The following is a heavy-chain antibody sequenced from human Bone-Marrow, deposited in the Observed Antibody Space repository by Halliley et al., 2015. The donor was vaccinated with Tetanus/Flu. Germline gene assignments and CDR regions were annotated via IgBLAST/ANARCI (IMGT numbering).Heavy chain of an antibody. J-gene: IGHJ4*02. Sequence: VQLVQSGAEVRKPGESLKISCKGSGYSFTNYWIGWVRQMPGKGLEWMGIIYPDDSSQRYSPSFRGQVSISADKSINTAYLQWSGLKASDTATYYCAVTSSKGLSYGWYYFGYWGQGTLVTVSS. CDR3: AVTSSKGLSYGWYYFGY. D-gene: IGHD5-18*01. CDR2: IYPDDSSQ. V-gene: IGHV5-51*01. CDR1: GYSFTNYW.